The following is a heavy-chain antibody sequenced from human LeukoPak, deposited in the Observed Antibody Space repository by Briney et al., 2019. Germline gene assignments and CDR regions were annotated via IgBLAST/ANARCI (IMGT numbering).Heavy chain of an antibody. Sequence: GGSLRLSCAASGFTFSSYAMHWVRQAPGKGLEYVSAISSNGGSTYYANSVKGRFTISRDNSKNTLYLQMGSLRSEDTAVYYCARVPFGGAKHYYYMDVWGKGTTVTISS. CDR3: ARVPFGGAKHYYYMDV. CDR2: ISSNGGST. D-gene: IGHD3-16*01. V-gene: IGHV3-64*01. J-gene: IGHJ6*03. CDR1: GFTFSSYA.